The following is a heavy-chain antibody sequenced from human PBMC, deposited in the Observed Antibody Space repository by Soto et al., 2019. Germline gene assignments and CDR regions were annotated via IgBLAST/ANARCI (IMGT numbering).Heavy chain of an antibody. CDR3: ARENSRISPRLFQH. D-gene: IGHD6-6*01. J-gene: IGHJ1*01. V-gene: IGHV3-30-3*01. CDR2: ISPAGTNQ. Sequence: VGSLRLSCVASGFIFSDYAMHWARQAPGKGLEWVALISPAGTNQYYADSARGRFTISRDNSKNTLYLQMNSLRPEDTGLYYCARENSRISPRLFQHWGHGTLVTVSS. CDR1: GFIFSDYA.